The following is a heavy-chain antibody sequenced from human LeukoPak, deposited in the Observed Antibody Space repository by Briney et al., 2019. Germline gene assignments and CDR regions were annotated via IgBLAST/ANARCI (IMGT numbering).Heavy chain of an antibody. CDR3: ARLAGYFYDSSGSPKLSSLIDN. D-gene: IGHD3-22*01. Sequence: MSSETLSLTCTVSGGSISSTNYFWGCIRQPPGKGLEWIGSIYYSGSTYYNPSLKSRVTMSVDTPNNQFSLKLSSVTAADTAVYYCARLAGYFYDSSGSPKLSSLIDNWGQGTLVTVSS. CDR2: IYYSGST. CDR1: GGSISSTNYF. V-gene: IGHV4-39*01. J-gene: IGHJ4*02.